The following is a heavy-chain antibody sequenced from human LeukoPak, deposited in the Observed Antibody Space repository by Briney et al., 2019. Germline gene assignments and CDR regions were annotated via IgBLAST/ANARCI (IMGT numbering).Heavy chain of an antibody. CDR1: GFSFSSFS. J-gene: IGHJ4*02. V-gene: IGHV3-23*01. Sequence: GRSLRLSCAVSGFSFSSFSMSWVRQAAGKGLGWVSGSSGSSGSTYFAGSVKSRFATSRNKSKNALYLQRTSLTAEDTSVNHCAKLPTAAAIYVDYCGQGTVITVSS. D-gene: IGHD2-2*01. CDR2: SSGSSGST. CDR3: AKLPTAAAIYVDY.